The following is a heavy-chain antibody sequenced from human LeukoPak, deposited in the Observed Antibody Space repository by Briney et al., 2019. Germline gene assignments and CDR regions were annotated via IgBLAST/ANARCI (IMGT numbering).Heavy chain of an antibody. Sequence: AGGSLRLSCAVSGITLSNYGMSWVRKAPGKGLEWVAGMSGSGGGTNYADSVKGRFTVSRDNSKNTLYLQMNSLRAEDTAVYYCAKDAIFGAAFDYYYMDVWGKGTTVTVSS. CDR2: MSGSGGGT. J-gene: IGHJ6*03. CDR3: AKDAIFGAAFDYYYMDV. CDR1: GITLSNYG. V-gene: IGHV3-23*01. D-gene: IGHD3-3*01.